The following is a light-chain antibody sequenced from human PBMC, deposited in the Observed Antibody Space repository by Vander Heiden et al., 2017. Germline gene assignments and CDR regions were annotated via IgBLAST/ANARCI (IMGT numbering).Light chain of an antibody. J-gene: IGKJ2*01. CDR2: AAS. V-gene: IGKV1-9*01. CDR3: QEVDSYPYT. CDR1: QGISSY. Sequence: DIQLTPPPSFLSASVGDRVTITCRASQGISSYLAWYQQNPGKAPKLLIYAASTLESGVPSRFSGSGSGTEFTLTISSLQPEDFATFYCQEVDSYPYTFGQGTKLEIK.